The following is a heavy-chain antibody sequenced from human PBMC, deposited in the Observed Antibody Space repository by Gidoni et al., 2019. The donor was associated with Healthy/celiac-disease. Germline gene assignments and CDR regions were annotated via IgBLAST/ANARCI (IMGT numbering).Heavy chain of an antibody. Sequence: QVQLVQSGAEVKKPGYSVKVSCKASGATFTSYALSWVRQAPGQGLEWMGGIIPIFGTANYAQKFQGRVTITADESTSTAYMELSSLRSEDTAVYYCARDPLRLGELSLFGYYGMDVWGQGTTVTVSS. V-gene: IGHV1-69*01. CDR1: GATFTSYA. D-gene: IGHD3-16*02. CDR3: ARDPLRLGELSLFGYYGMDV. J-gene: IGHJ6*02. CDR2: IIPIFGTA.